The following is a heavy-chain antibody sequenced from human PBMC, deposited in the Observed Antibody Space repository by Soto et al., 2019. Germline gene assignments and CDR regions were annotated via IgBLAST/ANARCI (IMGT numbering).Heavy chain of an antibody. CDR3: AREGKGRWNYGVGAFDI. D-gene: IGHD1-7*01. CDR1: GFTFSSYA. V-gene: IGHV3-30-3*01. CDR2: ISYDGSNK. J-gene: IGHJ3*02. Sequence: QVQLVESGGGVVQPGRSLRLSCAASGFTFSSYAMHWVRRAPGKGLEWVAVISYDGSNKYYADSVKGRFTISRDNSKNTLYLQMNSLRAEDTAVYYCAREGKGRWNYGVGAFDIWGQGTMVTVSS.